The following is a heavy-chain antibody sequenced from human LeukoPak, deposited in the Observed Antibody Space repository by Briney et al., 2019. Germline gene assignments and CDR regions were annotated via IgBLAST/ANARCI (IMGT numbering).Heavy chain of an antibody. D-gene: IGHD3-22*01. Sequence: RGSLRLSCAASGFSFNNYAMSWVRQAPGKGLEWVSAISGSGGGTYHADSVNGRFTISRDNSKNTLYLQMNSLRAEDTAVYYCAKHSITMIVVVSSAFDYWGQGTLVTVSS. CDR2: ISGSGGGT. CDR3: AKHSITMIVVVSSAFDY. V-gene: IGHV3-23*01. CDR1: GFSFNNYA. J-gene: IGHJ4*02.